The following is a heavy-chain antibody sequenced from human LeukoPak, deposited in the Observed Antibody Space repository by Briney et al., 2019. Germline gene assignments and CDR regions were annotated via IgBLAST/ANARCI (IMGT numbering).Heavy chain of an antibody. CDR3: VTDPPIVGTTRG. J-gene: IGHJ4*02. V-gene: IGHV3-48*03. Sequence: GGSLRLSCAASGFTFSSYEMNWVRQAPGKGLEWVSYVSSSGSTIYYADSVKGRFTISRDNAKNSLYLQMNSLRAEDTAVYYCVTDPPIVGTTRGWGQGTLVTVSS. CDR2: VSSSGSTI. CDR1: GFTFSSYE. D-gene: IGHD1-26*01.